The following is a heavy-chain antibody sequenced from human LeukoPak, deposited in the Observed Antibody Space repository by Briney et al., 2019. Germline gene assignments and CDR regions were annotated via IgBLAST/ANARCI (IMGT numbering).Heavy chain of an antibody. D-gene: IGHD3-9*01. CDR3: ARVRVTGYSNFAY. J-gene: IGHJ4*02. CDR1: GFTISSYY. V-gene: IGHV3-53*01. CDR2: IYHSGNT. Sequence: GGCLRLSCAASGFTISSYYMAWVRQSPGKGLEWVSVIYHSGNTDYADSVKGRFTISRDNSKNTVYLQMSSLRAEDTAVYYCARVRVTGYSNFAYWGQGTLVTVSS.